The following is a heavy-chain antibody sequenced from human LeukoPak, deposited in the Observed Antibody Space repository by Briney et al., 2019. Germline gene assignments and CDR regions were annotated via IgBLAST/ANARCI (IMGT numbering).Heavy chain of an antibody. D-gene: IGHD1-20*01. CDR1: GFTFSDYY. J-gene: IGHJ4*02. Sequence: GGSLRLSCAASGFTFSDYYMSWIRQAPGKGLEWVSYISSSGSTLYYADSVKGRITISRDNAKNSLHLQVNSLRAEDTAVYYCARRRYNWNAIDYWGQGTLVTVSS. V-gene: IGHV3-11*01. CDR3: ARRRYNWNAIDY. CDR2: ISSSGSTL.